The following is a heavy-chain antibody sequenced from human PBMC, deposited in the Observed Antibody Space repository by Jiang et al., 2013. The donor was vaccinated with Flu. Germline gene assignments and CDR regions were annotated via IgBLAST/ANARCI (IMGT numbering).Heavy chain of an antibody. CDR2: FDPEDGET. CDR1: GYTLTELS. V-gene: IGHV1-24*01. D-gene: IGHD2-15*01. J-gene: IGHJ4*02. CDR3: AKGIGADGYYFDY. Sequence: GPSVKVSCKVSGYTLTELSMHWVRQAPGKGLEWMGGFDPEDGETIYAQKFQGRVTMTEDTSTDTAYMELSSLRSEDTAVYYCAKGIGADGYYFDYWGQGTLVTVSS.